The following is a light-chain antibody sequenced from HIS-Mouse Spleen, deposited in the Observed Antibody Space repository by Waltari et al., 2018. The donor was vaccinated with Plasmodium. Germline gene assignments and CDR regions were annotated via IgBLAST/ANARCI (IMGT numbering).Light chain of an antibody. CDR3: LQDYNYPYT. J-gene: IGKJ2*01. Sequence: DIQMTQSPSSLSASVGDRVTITCRASQSISSYLNWYQQKPGKAPKLLIYAASSLQSGVPSRFSGSGSGTDFTLTISSLQPEDFATYYCLQDYNYPYTIGQGTKLEIK. CDR1: QSISSY. V-gene: IGKV1-39*01. CDR2: AAS.